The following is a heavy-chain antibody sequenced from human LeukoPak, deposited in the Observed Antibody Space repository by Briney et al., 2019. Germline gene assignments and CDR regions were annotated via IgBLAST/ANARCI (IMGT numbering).Heavy chain of an antibody. J-gene: IGHJ3*02. CDR1: GFTFSSYS. D-gene: IGHD3-9*01. CDR2: ISSSSSTI. Sequence: GGSLRLSCAASGFTFSSYSMNWVRQAPGKGLEWVSYISSSSSTIYYADSVKGRFTISRDNAKNSLYLQMNSLRAEDTTVYYCARDRELSYDILTGYYYDAFDIWGQGTMVTVSS. V-gene: IGHV3-48*01. CDR3: ARDRELSYDILTGYYYDAFDI.